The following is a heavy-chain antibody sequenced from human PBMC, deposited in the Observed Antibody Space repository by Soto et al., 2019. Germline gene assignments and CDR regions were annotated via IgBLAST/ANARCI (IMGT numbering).Heavy chain of an antibody. CDR1: GGSISSDDSY. V-gene: IGHV4-30-4*01. CDR3: ARDWQQYLADNGVDV. J-gene: IGHJ6*02. D-gene: IGHD6-13*01. CDR2: IHYSGST. Sequence: PSETLSLTCTVSGGSISSDDSYWTWIRQPPGKGLEWIGYIHYSGSTYYNPSLKSRITISVDTSKNQFSLKLNSVTAADTAVYYCARDWQQYLADNGVDVWGQGTTVTVSS.